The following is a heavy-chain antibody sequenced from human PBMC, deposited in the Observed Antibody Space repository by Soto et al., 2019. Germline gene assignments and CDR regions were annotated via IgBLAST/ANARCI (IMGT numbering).Heavy chain of an antibody. CDR2: INHNSGGT. CDR1: GYTFTGYY. CDR3: ARAVAPRFGYYYYGMDV. D-gene: IGHD2-15*01. J-gene: IGHJ6*02. V-gene: IGHV1-2*04. Sequence: ASVKVSCKASGYTFTGYYMHWVRQAPGQGLEWMGWINHNSGGTNYAQKFQGWVTMTRDTSISTAYMELSRLRSDDTAVYYCARAVAPRFGYYYYGMDVWGQGTTVTVSS.